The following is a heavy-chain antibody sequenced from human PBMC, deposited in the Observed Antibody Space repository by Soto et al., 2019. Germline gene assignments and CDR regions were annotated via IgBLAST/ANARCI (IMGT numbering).Heavy chain of an antibody. D-gene: IGHD3-3*01. Sequence: QVQLVQSGAEVKKPGASVKVSCKASGYTFTSYAMHWVRQAPGQRLEWMGWINAGNGNTKYSQKFQGRVTITRDTSASTAYMELSSLRSEDTAVYYCARDGAGVVYDFWSDLYYYYYMDVWGKGTTVTVSS. CDR2: INAGNGNT. CDR1: GYTFTSYA. CDR3: ARDGAGVVYDFWSDLYYYYYMDV. V-gene: IGHV1-3*01. J-gene: IGHJ6*03.